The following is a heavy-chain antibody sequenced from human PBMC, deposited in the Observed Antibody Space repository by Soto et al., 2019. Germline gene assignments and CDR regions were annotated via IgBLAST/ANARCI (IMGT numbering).Heavy chain of an antibody. CDR1: GYTFTRYG. D-gene: IGHD3-16*01. CDR2: INTYNGNT. Sequence: QVQLVQSGAEVKNPGASVKVSCKASGYTFTRYGIGWARQAPGQGLEWMGWINTYNGNTNYAQNVQGRVTLTTDTPKSTAYMELGSLRSNDTAIYYCAMVDVYVTPSPQDVWGQGATVIVSS. CDR3: AMVDVYVTPSPQDV. J-gene: IGHJ6*02. V-gene: IGHV1-18*01.